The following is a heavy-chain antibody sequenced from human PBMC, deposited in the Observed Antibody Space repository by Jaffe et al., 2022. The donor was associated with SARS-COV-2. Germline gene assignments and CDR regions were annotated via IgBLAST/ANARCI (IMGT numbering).Heavy chain of an antibody. CDR1: GYTFSTYY. Sequence: QVQLVQSGAEVKKPGASVKVSCRASGYTFSTYYIHWVRQAPGQGLEWMGTINPSGGRASYAQKLQGRVTVTRDTSTSTVYMELSSLRSEDTAVYYCARDYYDSSGYYNLDYWGQGTLVTVSS. D-gene: IGHD3-22*01. J-gene: IGHJ4*02. CDR2: INPSGGRA. CDR3: ARDYYDSSGYYNLDY. V-gene: IGHV1-46*04.